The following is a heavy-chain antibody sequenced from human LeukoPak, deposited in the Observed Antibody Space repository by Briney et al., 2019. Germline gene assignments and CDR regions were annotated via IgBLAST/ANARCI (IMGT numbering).Heavy chain of an antibody. Sequence: ASVKVSCKASGYTFTSYYMHWVRQAPGQGLEWMVIINPRGGSTSYAQKFQGRVTMTRDTSTSTVYMELSSLRSEETAVYYCARHCSGGNCYGVADIWGQGTVVTVSS. CDR2: INPRGGST. V-gene: IGHV1-46*01. CDR1: GYTFTSYY. CDR3: ARHCSGGNCYGVADI. D-gene: IGHD2-15*01. J-gene: IGHJ3*02.